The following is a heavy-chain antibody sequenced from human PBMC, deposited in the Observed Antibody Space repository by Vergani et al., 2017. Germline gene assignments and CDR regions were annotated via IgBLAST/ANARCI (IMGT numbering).Heavy chain of an antibody. V-gene: IGHV1-58*01. CDR3: AARKLVVVTAIGAFDI. Sequence: HMQLVQSGPEVKKPGTSVKVSCKASGFTFTSSAVQWVRQARGQRFGWIGWIVVGSGNTNYAQKFQESVTITRDMSTSTAYMELSSLRSEYTAVYYCAARKLVVVTAIGAFDIWGQGTMVTVSS. CDR2: IVVGSGNT. CDR1: GFTFTSSA. D-gene: IGHD2-21*02. J-gene: IGHJ3*02.